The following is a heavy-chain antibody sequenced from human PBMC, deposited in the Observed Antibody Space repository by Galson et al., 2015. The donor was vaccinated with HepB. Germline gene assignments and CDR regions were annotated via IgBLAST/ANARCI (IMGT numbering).Heavy chain of an antibody. CDR3: ARGGLGVVPAAMIRRTPSAEYFQH. Sequence: SLRLSCAASGFTFSSYGMHWVRQAPGKGLEWVAVIWYDGSNKYYADSVKGRFTISRDNSKNTLYLQMNSLRAEDTAVYYCARGGLGVVPAAMIRRTPSAEYFQHWGQGTLVTVSS. D-gene: IGHD2-2*01. J-gene: IGHJ1*01. CDR1: GFTFSSYG. V-gene: IGHV3-33*01. CDR2: IWYDGSNK.